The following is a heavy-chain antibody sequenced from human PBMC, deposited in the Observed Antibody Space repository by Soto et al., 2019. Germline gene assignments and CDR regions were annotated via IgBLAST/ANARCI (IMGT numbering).Heavy chain of an antibody. V-gene: IGHV4-59*01. CDR2: IYYSGST. J-gene: IGHJ4*02. Sequence: QVQLQESGPGLVKPSETLSLTCTVSGGSISSYYWSWIRQPPGKGLEWIGYIYYSGSTNYNPSLKSRVTISVDTSKNQFSLKLSSVTAADTAVYYCARVSEDWYWDYWGQGTLVTVSS. D-gene: IGHD2-8*02. CDR3: ARVSEDWYWDY. CDR1: GGSISSYY.